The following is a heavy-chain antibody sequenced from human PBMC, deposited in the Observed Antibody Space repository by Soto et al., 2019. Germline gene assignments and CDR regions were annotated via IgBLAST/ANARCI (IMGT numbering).Heavy chain of an antibody. V-gene: IGHV3-73*01. CDR1: GFTFSGSA. Sequence: GSLRLSCAASGFTFSGSAMHQATQASGKGLEWVGRIRSKANSYATAYAASVKGRFTISRDDSKNTACLQMSRLKPEDTAVYYCTSVISAAGTVNWFYPWGQGTLVTVSS. J-gene: IGHJ5*02. D-gene: IGHD6-13*01. CDR3: TSVISAAGTVNWFYP. CDR2: IRSKANSYAT.